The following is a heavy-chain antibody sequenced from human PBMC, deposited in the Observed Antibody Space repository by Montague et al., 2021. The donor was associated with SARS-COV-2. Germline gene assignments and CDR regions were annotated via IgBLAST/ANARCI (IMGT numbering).Heavy chain of an antibody. J-gene: IGHJ3*02. Sequence: SETLSLTCTVSGGSISRYSWTWIRQPPGKGLEWIGYIYNSGSTXXXPSXXXRVTIPVDTSKNQFSLKLSSVAAADTAVYYCASVGRGSSWYEVAFDIWGQGTMVTVSS. V-gene: IGHV4-59*01. CDR2: IYNSGST. CDR3: ASVGRGSSWYEVAFDI. CDR1: GGSISRYS. D-gene: IGHD6-13*01.